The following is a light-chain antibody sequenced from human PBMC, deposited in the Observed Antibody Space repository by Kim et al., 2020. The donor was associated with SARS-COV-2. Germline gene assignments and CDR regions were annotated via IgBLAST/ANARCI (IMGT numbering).Light chain of an antibody. Sequence: SPGERAAPSCRASQSVSSNYLAWYQQKPGQAPRLLIYGASSRATGIPDRFSGSGSGTGFTLTITRLEPEDFAVYYCQQYSSSPATFGQGTKVDIK. J-gene: IGKJ1*01. CDR2: GAS. CDR3: QQYSSSPAT. V-gene: IGKV3-20*01. CDR1: QSVSSNY.